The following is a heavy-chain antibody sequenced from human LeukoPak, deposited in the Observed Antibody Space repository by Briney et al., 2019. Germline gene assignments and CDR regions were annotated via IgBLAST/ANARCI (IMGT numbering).Heavy chain of an antibody. J-gene: IGHJ4*02. Sequence: SSETLSLTCAVSGGSISSSNWWSWVRPPPGKGLEWIGEIFHSGTTNYNPSLKSRVTISVDKSENQFSLKLSSVTAADTAVYYCARVYYDSRPFDCWGQGTLVTVSS. CDR3: ARVYYDSRPFDC. CDR1: GGSISSSNW. D-gene: IGHD3-22*01. CDR2: IFHSGTT. V-gene: IGHV4-4*02.